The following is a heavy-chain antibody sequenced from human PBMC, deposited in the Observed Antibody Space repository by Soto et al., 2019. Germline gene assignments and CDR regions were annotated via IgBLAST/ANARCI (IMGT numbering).Heavy chain of an antibody. CDR2: IYYSGAT. D-gene: IGHD3-16*01. CDR3: ASGMDGDYYYYLYFYA. V-gene: IGHV4-30-2*01. Sequence: QVHLQESGSGLVKASETLSLTCAVSGPTISRGGYSWNRIRQTPGKGLEWIGHIYYSGATQYNPSLIGQVTVSVDTSKNQFSLKMDSVTAADTAVYYCASGMDGDYYYYLYFYAWGPGTQVTVAS. J-gene: IGHJ2*01. CDR1: GPTISRGGYS.